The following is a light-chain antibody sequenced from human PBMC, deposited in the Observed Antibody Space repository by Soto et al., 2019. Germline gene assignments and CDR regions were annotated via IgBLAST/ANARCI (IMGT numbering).Light chain of an antibody. CDR1: TSDVGGYNH. CDR2: DVI. CDR3: TSYTSSGTHV. J-gene: IGLJ1*01. Sequence: QSALTQPASVSGSPGQSITISCTGTTSDVGGYNHVSWHQQHPGKAPKLMIYDVINRPSGVSNRFSGSKSDNTASLTISGLQAEDEADYYCTSYTSSGTHVFGSGTKLTVL. V-gene: IGLV2-14*01.